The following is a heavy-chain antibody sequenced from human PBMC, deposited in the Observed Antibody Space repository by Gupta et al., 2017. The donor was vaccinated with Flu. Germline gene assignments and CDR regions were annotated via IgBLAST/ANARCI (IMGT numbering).Heavy chain of an antibody. V-gene: IGHV4-59*01. CDR1: GGSINGYY. CDR2: IYYSGRT. D-gene: IGHD3-22*01. CDR3: ARYDSGGYSLED. J-gene: IGHJ4*02. Sequence: QVQLQESGPGLVKPSETLSLTCTVSGGSINGYYCGWIRQPPGKGLEWIGYIYYSGRTKYNPSLKSRVAMSVDTSQNHFSLKMNSVTAADTAVYYCARYDSGGYSLEDRGQGTLVTVSS.